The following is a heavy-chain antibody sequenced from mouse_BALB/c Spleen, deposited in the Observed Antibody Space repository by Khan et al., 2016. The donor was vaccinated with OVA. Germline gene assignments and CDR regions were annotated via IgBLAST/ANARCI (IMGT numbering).Heavy chain of an antibody. CDR1: GFSLTSYG. CDR2: IWSGGST. J-gene: IGHJ3*01. CDR3: ARNYDYDEGLAY. D-gene: IGHD2-4*01. Sequence: QVQLKESGPGLVQPSQSQSITCTVSGFSLTSYGVHWVRQSPGKGLEWLGVIWSGGSTDYNAAFISRLSISKDNSKSQVFFKMNSLQANDTAIYYCARNYDYDEGLAYWGQGTLVTVSA. V-gene: IGHV2-2*02.